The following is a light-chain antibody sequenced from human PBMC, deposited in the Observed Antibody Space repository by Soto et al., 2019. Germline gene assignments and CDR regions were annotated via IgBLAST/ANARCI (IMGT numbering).Light chain of an antibody. CDR3: QHRGEWPRT. Sequence: EIVVTQSPATLSLSPGERATLSCRASQSVGSYLAWYQHKPGQAPRLLIYGASNRATGIPARFTGSGSGTDFTLTISSLEPEDFAVYYCQHRGEWPRTFGQGTKLEIK. CDR1: QSVGSY. V-gene: IGKV3-11*01. J-gene: IGKJ2*01. CDR2: GAS.